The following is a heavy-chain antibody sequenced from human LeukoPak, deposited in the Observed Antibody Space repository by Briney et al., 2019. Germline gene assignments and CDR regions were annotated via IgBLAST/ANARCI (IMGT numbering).Heavy chain of an antibody. CDR3: ARGSASAPTLL. CDR1: GFTFSNGW. CDR2: ISYDGSNK. Sequence: GGSLRLSCVGSGFTFSNGWMNWVRQAPGKGLEWVAVISYDGSNKYYADSVKGRFTISRDNSKNTLYLQMNSLRAEDTAVYYCARGSASAPTLLWG. J-gene: IGHJ2*01. V-gene: IGHV3-30*19. D-gene: IGHD3-3*01.